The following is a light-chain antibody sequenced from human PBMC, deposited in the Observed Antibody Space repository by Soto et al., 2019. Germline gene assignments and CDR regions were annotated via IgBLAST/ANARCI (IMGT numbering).Light chain of an antibody. Sequence: DIQMTQSPSSLSASVGDRVTITCRASQSISSYLNWYQQKPGKTPELLIYAESYLQSGVPSRFSGSGSGTDFTLTIGSLQPTDFATYYCQQSYSIPLTFGGGTKVEIK. CDR2: AES. V-gene: IGKV1-39*01. CDR1: QSISSY. J-gene: IGKJ4*01. CDR3: QQSYSIPLT.